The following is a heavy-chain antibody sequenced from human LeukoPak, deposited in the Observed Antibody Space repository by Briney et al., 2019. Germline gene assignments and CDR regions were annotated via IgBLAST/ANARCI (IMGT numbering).Heavy chain of an antibody. J-gene: IGHJ4*02. CDR2: INHSGST. CDR3: ARGEWLVPIN. CDR1: GGSFSGYY. D-gene: IGHD6-19*01. Sequence: SETLSLTCAVYGGSFSGYYWSWIRRPPGKGLEWIGEINHSGSTNYNPSLKSRVTISVDTSKNQFSLKLSSVTAADTAVYYCARGEWLVPINWGQGTLVTVSS. V-gene: IGHV4-34*01.